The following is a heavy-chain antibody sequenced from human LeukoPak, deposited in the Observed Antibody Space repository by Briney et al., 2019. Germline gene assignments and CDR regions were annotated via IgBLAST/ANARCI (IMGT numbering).Heavy chain of an antibody. D-gene: IGHD6-19*01. V-gene: IGHV3-21*01. Sequence: GGSLRLSSAASGFTFSSYSMHWVRQAPGKGLEWVSSISSSSSYISYADSVEGRFTISRDNAKNSLYLQMNSLRAEDTAVYYCARAPRGSGWSHFFNWGQGTLVTVSS. CDR1: GFTFSSYS. J-gene: IGHJ4*02. CDR3: ARAPRGSGWSHFFN. CDR2: ISSSSSYI.